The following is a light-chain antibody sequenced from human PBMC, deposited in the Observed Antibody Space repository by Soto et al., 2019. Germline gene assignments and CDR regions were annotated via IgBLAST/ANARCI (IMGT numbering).Light chain of an antibody. V-gene: IGLV2-14*01. Sequence: QSVLTQPASVSVSPGQSITISCTGTSGDIGSYNRVSWYQQHPGKAPKLRIYEVTDRPSGVSNRFSGSKSGNTASLTISGLQAEDEAEYYCSSYTNINTRACVFGTGTKLTVL. CDR1: SGDIGSYNR. CDR3: SSYTNINTRACV. J-gene: IGLJ1*01. CDR2: EVT.